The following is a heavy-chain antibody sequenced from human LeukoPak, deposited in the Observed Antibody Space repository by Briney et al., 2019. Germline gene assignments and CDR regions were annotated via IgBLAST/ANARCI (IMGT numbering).Heavy chain of an antibody. CDR2: IIPIFGTA. V-gene: IGHV1-69*05. CDR3: ARDGYGMDV. J-gene: IGHJ6*02. Sequence: SVKVSCKASGGTFSNYDISWVRQAPGQGLEWMGDIIPIFGTANYAQKLQGRVTMTTDTSTSTAYMELRSLRSDDTAVYYCARDGYGMDVWGQGTTVTVSS. CDR1: GGTFSNYD.